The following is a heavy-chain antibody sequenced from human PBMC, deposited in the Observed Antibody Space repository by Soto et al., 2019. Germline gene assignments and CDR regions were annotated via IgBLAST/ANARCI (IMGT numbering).Heavy chain of an antibody. CDR1: GFTFSSYG. V-gene: IGHV3-30*18. Sequence: GSLRLSCAASGFTFSSYGMHWVRQAPGKGLEWVAVISYDGSNKYYADSVKGRFTISRDNSKNTLYLQMNSLRAEDTAVYYCAKPGIAAAGNWFDPWGQGTLVTVSS. J-gene: IGHJ5*02. CDR2: ISYDGSNK. D-gene: IGHD6-13*01. CDR3: AKPGIAAAGNWFDP.